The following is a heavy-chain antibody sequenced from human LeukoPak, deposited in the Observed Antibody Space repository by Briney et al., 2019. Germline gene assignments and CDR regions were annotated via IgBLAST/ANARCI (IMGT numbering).Heavy chain of an antibody. V-gene: IGHV3-11*01. Sequence: PGGSLRLSCAASGFTFNDYYMSWIRQAPGKGLEWLSYINIGGTNTHYADSVKGRFTISRDNAKKSMYLEMNNLRAEDTAVYYCATDGAGFDTWGQGVLVTVSS. CDR2: INIGGTNT. CDR1: GFTFNDYY. J-gene: IGHJ5*02. CDR3: ATDGAGFDT.